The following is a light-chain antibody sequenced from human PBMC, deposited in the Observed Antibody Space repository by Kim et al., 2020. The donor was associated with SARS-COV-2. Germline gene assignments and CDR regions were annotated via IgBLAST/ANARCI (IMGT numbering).Light chain of an antibody. V-gene: IGKV1-39*01. CDR2: TAS. CDR1: QDISRY. CDR3: QQTYSASRT. J-gene: IGKJ1*01. Sequence: DIQMTQSPSSLSASVGDRVTITCRASQDISRYLNWYQQKPGKAPKLLIYTASSLQSGVPSRFTGSGSVTDFTLTISSLQPEDFATYYCQQTYSASRTFGQGTKVDIK.